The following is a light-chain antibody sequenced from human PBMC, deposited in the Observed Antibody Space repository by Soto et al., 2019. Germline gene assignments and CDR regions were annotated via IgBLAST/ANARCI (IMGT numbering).Light chain of an antibody. Sequence: DIQMTQSTSTLSASVGDGGTITFRASQSISNRLAWYQQKPGKAPKLLIYDASSLESGVPSRFSGSGSGTEFTLTISSLQPDDFATYYCQQYNSFWTFGQGTKVDI. J-gene: IGKJ1*01. CDR2: DAS. V-gene: IGKV1-5*01. CDR3: QQYNSFWT. CDR1: QSISNR.